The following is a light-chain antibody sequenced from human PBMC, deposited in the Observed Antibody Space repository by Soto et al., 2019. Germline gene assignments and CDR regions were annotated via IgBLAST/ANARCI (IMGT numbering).Light chain of an antibody. CDR3: QQRSNWPPS. Sequence: EIVMTQSPATLSVSPGERVTLSCRASQSLTRNLAWYQHKPGQPPRLLISSASTRATGVPARFSGSGSGTDFTLTISSLEPEDFAVYYCQQRSNWPPSFGQGTKVDIK. CDR2: SAS. J-gene: IGKJ1*01. CDR1: QSLTRN. V-gene: IGKV3-15*01.